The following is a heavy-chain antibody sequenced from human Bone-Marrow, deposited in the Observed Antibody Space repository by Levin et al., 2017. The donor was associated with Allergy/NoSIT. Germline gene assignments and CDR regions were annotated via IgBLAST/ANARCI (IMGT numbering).Heavy chain of an antibody. Sequence: PGGSLRLSCVVSGFIFYSFEMKWARQAPGKGLEWVAYISRTGRTTYYADSVKGRFTISRDDAKDSLYLQMNTLRAEDTATYYCARGRHYYDSSGPGTFDIWGQGTLVTVSS. J-gene: IGHJ3*02. V-gene: IGHV3-48*03. CDR1: GFIFYSFE. CDR2: ISRTGRTT. CDR3: ARGRHYYDSSGPGTFDI. D-gene: IGHD3-22*01.